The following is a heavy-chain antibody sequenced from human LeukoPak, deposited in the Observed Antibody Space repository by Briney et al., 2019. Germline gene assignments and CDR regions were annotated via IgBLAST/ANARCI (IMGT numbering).Heavy chain of an antibody. J-gene: IGHJ4*02. V-gene: IGHV4-34*01. CDR2: ISHSGST. CDR3: ATHLQGITYYYFDY. Sequence: SETLSLTRAVYGGSFSGYYWSWIRQPPGKGLEWIGEISHSGSTHYNPSLKSRVTISLDTSKNQFSLKLSSVTAADTAMYYCATHLQGITYYYFDYWGQGTLVTVSS. CDR1: GGSFSGYY. D-gene: IGHD1-14*01.